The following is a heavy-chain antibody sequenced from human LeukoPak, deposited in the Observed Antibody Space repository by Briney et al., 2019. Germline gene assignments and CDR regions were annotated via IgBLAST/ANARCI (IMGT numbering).Heavy chain of an antibody. V-gene: IGHV3-33*01. CDR2: IWYDGRHE. J-gene: IGHJ4*02. Sequence: GESLNLSCAASGFDFSRYGMHWVRQAPGKGLEWVAVIWYDGRHEYYGDPVKGRFTISRDNSKNMLYLQMNSLRAEDTAVYFSVREIYSTNYFASWGQGTLVTVSS. D-gene: IGHD6-13*01. CDR3: VREIYSTNYFAS. CDR1: GFDFSRYG.